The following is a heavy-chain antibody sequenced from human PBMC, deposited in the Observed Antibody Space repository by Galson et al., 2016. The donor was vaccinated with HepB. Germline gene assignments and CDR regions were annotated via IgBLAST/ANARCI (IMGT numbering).Heavy chain of an antibody. CDR3: ARHSDNYGSGSYHTYQLDY. V-gene: IGHV4-39*01. J-gene: IGHJ4*02. CDR2: ISNRGRT. CDR1: GDSVKSKSSY. D-gene: IGHD3-10*01. Sequence: SETLSLTCEVSGDSVKSKSSYWGWIRQSPGKGLEWIGTISNRGRTKYNPSLKSRVTMSLDTSSDQFSLKLTSVTASDTAVYYCARHSDNYGSGSYHTYQLDYWGQGILATVSS.